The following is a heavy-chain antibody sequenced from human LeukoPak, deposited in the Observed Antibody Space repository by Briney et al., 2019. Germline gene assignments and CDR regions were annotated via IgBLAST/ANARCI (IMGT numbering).Heavy chain of an antibody. Sequence: SETLSLTCAVYGGPFSGYYWSWIRQPPGKGLEWIGEINHSGSTNYNPSLKSRVTISVDTSKNQFSLKLSSVTAADTAVYYCARLPYYYYYMDVWGKGTTVTISS. CDR2: INHSGST. CDR1: GGPFSGYY. J-gene: IGHJ6*03. V-gene: IGHV4-34*01. CDR3: ARLPYYYYYMDV.